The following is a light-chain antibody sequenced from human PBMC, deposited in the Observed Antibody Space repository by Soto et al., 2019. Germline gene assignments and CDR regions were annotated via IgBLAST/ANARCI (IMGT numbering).Light chain of an antibody. CDR2: GAS. CDR3: QPRTVWPRT. CDR1: QSLSGT. J-gene: IGKJ1*01. Sequence: EIVLTQSPATLSLSPGERATLSCRASQSLSGTLAWFQQKPGQPPRLLIYGASNRATGIPASFTASGSGTDFTLTISSLEHEDFAVYYCQPRTVWPRTFGRGTKVEIK. V-gene: IGKV3-11*01.